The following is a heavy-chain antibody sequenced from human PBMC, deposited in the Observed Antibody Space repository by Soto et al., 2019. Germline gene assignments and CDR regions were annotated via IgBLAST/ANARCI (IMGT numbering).Heavy chain of an antibody. J-gene: IGHJ4*02. V-gene: IGHV3-21*01. CDR2: ISSSSSYI. CDR1: GFTFSSYS. Sequence: GGSLRLFCAASGFTFSSYSMNWVRQAPGKGLEWVSSISSSSSYIYYADSVKGRFTISRDNAKNSLYLQMNSLRAEDTAVYYCARGGYSYGYGGYWGQGTLVTVSS. CDR3: ARGGYSYGYGGY. D-gene: IGHD5-18*01.